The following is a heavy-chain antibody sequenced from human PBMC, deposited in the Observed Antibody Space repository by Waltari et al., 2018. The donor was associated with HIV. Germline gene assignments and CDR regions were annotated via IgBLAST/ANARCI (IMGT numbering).Heavy chain of an antibody. V-gene: IGHV2-70*01. CDR2: IDWDDDK. J-gene: IGHJ4*02. D-gene: IGHD6-13*01. CDR3: ARVKYSSSSDGYNFPSHFDY. CDR1: GFSLSTSGMC. Sequence: QVTLRESGPALVKPTQTLTLTCTFSGFSLSTSGMCVNWIRQPPGKALEWLALIDWDDDKYYSTSLKTRLTISKDTSKNQVVLTMTNVGPVDTATYYCARVKYSSSSDGYNFPSHFDYWGQGTLVTVSS.